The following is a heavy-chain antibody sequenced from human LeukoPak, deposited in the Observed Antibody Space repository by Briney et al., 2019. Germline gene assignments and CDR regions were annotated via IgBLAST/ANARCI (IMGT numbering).Heavy chain of an antibody. CDR2: ISGSGDDT. CDR3: AKGALITIFGVVPDY. J-gene: IGHJ4*02. V-gene: IGHV3-23*01. Sequence: GGSLRLSCAASGFTFSSYFMTWVRQAPGKGLEWVSAISGSGDDTYYADSVKGRFTISRDDSKNTLYVQMNSLRAEDTAVYYCAKGALITIFGVVPDYWGQGTLVTVSS. D-gene: IGHD3-3*01. CDR1: GFTFSSYF.